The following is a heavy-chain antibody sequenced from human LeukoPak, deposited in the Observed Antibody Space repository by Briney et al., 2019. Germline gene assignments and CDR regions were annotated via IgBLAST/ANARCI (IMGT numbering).Heavy chain of an antibody. CDR2: FYYSGYT. V-gene: IGHV4-31*03. CDR3: ARESAIVGARIWDY. CDR1: RGSISSAGYY. Sequence: SETLSLTCTVSRGSISSAGYYWNWIRQHPEKGLEWIGYFYYSGYTSYNPSLRSRVTISADTSGNQFPLRLSSVTAADTAVYYCARESAIVGARIWDYWGQGTLVTVSS. D-gene: IGHD1-26*01. J-gene: IGHJ4*02.